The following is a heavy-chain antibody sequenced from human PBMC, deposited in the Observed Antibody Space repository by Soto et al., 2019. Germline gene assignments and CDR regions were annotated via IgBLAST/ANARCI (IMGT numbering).Heavy chain of an antibody. CDR2: IYYSGST. D-gene: IGHD6-25*01. CDR3: AKGHSSATSLDS. Sequence: WTWIRQHPGMGLEWIGYIYYSGSTYYNPSLKSRVTISMDTSENQFSLKLSSVTAADTAVYYCAKGHSSATSLDSWGQGILVTVSS. J-gene: IGHJ4*02. V-gene: IGHV4-31*02.